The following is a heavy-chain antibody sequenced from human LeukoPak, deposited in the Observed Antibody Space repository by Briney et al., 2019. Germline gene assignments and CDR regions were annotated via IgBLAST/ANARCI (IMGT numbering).Heavy chain of an antibody. D-gene: IGHD1-26*01. J-gene: IGHJ4*02. CDR3: ASYIVGPTLDY. V-gene: IGHV3-7*02. Sequence: ASVKVSCKASGGTFSSYAISWVRQAPGQGLEWMANIKQDGSEKYYVDSVKGRFTISRDNAKRSLYLQMNSLRARDTAVYFCASYIVGPTLDYWGQGTLVTVSS. CDR1: GGTFSSYA. CDR2: IKQDGSEK.